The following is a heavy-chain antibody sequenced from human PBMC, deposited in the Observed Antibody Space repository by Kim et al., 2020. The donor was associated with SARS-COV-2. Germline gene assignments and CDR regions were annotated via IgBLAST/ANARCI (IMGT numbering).Heavy chain of an antibody. CDR3: AREMLHNWFDP. J-gene: IGHJ5*02. D-gene: IGHD2-15*01. V-gene: IGHV4-4*07. CDR2: T. Sequence: TTYIPSLQSRVTMSVDTSKNQFSLKLSSVTAADTAVYYCAREMLHNWFDPWGQGTLVTVSS.